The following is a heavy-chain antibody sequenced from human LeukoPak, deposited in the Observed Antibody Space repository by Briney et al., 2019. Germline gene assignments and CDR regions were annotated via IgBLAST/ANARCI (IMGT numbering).Heavy chain of an antibody. D-gene: IGHD2-21*02. Sequence: GGSLRLSCAASGFTFKLYWMHWVRQVPGKRPVWVSRINDDGSDTIYADSVRGRFTISRDDAKNTVYLQMNSLRAEDTAVYFCARDLGGSLVVTATTMGYWGQGTLVTVSS. CDR3: ARDLGGSLVVTATTMGY. J-gene: IGHJ4*02. V-gene: IGHV3-74*01. CDR1: GFTFKLYW. CDR2: INDDGSDT.